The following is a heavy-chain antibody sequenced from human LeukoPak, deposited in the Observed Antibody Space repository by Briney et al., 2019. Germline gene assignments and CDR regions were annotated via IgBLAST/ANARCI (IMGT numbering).Heavy chain of an antibody. CDR2: INPNSGGT. V-gene: IGHV1-2*02. D-gene: IGHD1-26*01. CDR3: ARELAEWELPGAFDI. J-gene: IGHJ3*02. CDR1: GYTFTGYY. Sequence: ALVKVSCKASGYTFTGYYMHWVRQAPGQGLEWMGWINPNSGGTNYAQKFQGRVTMTTDTSTSTAYMELRSLRSDDTAVYYCARELAEWELPGAFDIWGQGTMVTVSS.